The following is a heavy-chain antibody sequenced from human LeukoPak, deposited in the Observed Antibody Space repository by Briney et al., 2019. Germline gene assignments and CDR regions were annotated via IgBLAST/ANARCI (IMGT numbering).Heavy chain of an antibody. CDR1: GFTLSTYD. CDR2: TRYDGSNK. CDR3: ARDRGGIGYYMDV. Sequence: GGSLRLSCASSGFTLSTYDMRWVRQAPGKVLEWVAFTRYDGSNKYYADSVKGRFTVSRDNSKNTLYLQMNSLRAEDTAVYYCARDRGGIGYYMDVWGKGTTVTVPS. J-gene: IGHJ6*03. D-gene: IGHD3-16*02. V-gene: IGHV3-30*02.